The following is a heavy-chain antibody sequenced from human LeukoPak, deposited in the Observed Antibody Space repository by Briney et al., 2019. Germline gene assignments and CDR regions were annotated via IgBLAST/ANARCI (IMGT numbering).Heavy chain of an antibody. CDR1: GGSFSGYY. CDR2: INHSGST. CDR3: ARAYYGEGYFDY. Sequence: SETLSLTCAVYGGSFSGYYWSWIRQPPGKGLEWIGEINHSGSTNYNPSLKSRVTISVDTSKNQFSLKLSSVTAADTAVYYCARAYYGEGYFDYWGQGTLVTVSS. D-gene: IGHD4-17*01. V-gene: IGHV4-34*01. J-gene: IGHJ4*02.